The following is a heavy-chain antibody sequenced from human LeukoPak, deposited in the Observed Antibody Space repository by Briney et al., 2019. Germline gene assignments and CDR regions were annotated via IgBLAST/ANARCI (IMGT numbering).Heavy chain of an antibody. V-gene: IGHV3-23*01. D-gene: IGHD2-21*02. CDR2: IRPSGEAT. CDR1: GFSFTSYA. CDR3: AREGPDMTASHFDY. J-gene: IGHJ4*02. Sequence: GGSLRLSCAASGFSFTSYAMTWVRQVPGKGLEWVSAIRPSGEATFYADSVKGRFTVSRDNSKNTLYPQMNSLRAEHTALYYCAREGPDMTASHFDYWGQGTLVTVSS.